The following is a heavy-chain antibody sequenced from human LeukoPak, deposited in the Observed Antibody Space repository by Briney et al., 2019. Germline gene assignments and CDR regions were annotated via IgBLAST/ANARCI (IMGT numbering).Heavy chain of an antibody. D-gene: IGHD6-13*01. V-gene: IGHV1-2*02. Sequence: ASVKVSCKASGYTFTGYYMHWVRQAPGQGLEWMGWINPNSGGTNYAQKFQGRVTMARDTSISTAYMELSRLRSDDTAVYYCARDSSSLVYYGMDVWGQGTTVTVSS. CDR3: ARDSSSLVYYGMDV. CDR2: INPNSGGT. CDR1: GYTFTGYY. J-gene: IGHJ6*02.